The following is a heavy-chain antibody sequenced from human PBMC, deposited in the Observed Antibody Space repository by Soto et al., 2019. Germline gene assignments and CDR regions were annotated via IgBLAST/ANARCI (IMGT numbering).Heavy chain of an antibody. CDR2: ITPIFNTA. Sequence: QVQLVQSGAEVKKPGSSVKVSCKASGGTFSSYVVSWVRQAPGQGLEWMGGITPIFNTANYAQKFQGRVTITANESTSTAFMELSGLRSEDTAAYFCARVLRIQLLKNAFDLWGQGTMVTVSS. J-gene: IGHJ3*01. V-gene: IGHV1-69*19. D-gene: IGHD5-18*01. CDR3: ARVLRIQLLKNAFDL. CDR1: GGTFSSYV.